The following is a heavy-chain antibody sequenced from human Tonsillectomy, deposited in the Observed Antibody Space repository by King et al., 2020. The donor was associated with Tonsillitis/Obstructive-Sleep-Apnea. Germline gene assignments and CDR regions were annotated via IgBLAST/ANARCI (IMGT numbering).Heavy chain of an antibody. Sequence: ITLKESGPTLVKPTQTLTLTCTFSGFSLRTSGVGVGWIRQPPGKTLEWLVLIFWYYVKRYSPSLKSRPTITKDTSKNQVVLTLTNMDPVDTATYYCARLRGGAEDNWGQGTLVTVSS. CDR2: IFWYYVK. CDR1: GFSLRTSGVG. D-gene: IGHD4-17*01. J-gene: IGHJ4*02. V-gene: IGHV2-5*01. CDR3: ARLRGGAEDN.